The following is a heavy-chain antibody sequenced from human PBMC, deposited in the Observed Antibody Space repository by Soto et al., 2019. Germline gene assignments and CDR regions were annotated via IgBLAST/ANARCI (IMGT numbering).Heavy chain of an antibody. Sequence: PGGSLRLSCAASGFTFSSYAMSWVRQAPGKGLEWVSAISGSGGTIYYADSVKGRFTISRDNAKNSLYLQMNSLRAEDTAVYYCARDLYQLLSRWRSWFDPWGQGTLVTVSS. CDR3: ARDLYQLLSRWRSWFDP. CDR2: ISGSGGTI. D-gene: IGHD2-2*01. V-gene: IGHV3-23*01. CDR1: GFTFSSYA. J-gene: IGHJ5*02.